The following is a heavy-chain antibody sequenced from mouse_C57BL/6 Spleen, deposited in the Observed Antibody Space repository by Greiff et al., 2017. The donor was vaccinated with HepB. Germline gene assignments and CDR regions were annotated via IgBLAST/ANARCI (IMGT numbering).Heavy chain of an antibody. J-gene: IGHJ2*01. D-gene: IGHD2-2*01. Sequence: EVQLQESGPGLVKPSQSLSLTCSVSGYSITSGYYWNWIRQFPGNILEWMGYISYDGSNNYNPSLKNRISITQDTSKNQYFLKLSSVTTEDTATYCCARGGVTANFDYWGQGTTLTVSS. V-gene: IGHV3-6*01. CDR3: ARGGVTANFDY. CDR2: ISYDGSN. CDR1: GYSITSGYY.